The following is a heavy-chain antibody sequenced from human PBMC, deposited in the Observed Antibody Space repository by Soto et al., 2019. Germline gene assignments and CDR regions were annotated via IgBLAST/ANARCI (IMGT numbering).Heavy chain of an antibody. CDR1: GGSISSYY. J-gene: IGHJ4*02. Sequence: QVQLQESGPGLVKPSETLSLTCTVSGGSISSYYWSWIRQPPGKGLEWIGYIYYSGSTNYNPSLKXRXTXPVDTSKNQFSLQLSSVTAADTAVYYCARGTATVRDWGQGTLVTVSS. CDR3: ARGTATVRD. CDR2: IYYSGST. V-gene: IGHV4-59*01. D-gene: IGHD4-17*01.